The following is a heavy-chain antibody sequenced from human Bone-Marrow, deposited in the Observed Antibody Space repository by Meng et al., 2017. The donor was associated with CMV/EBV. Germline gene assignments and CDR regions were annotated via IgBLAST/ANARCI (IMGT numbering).Heavy chain of an antibody. CDR2: ISTSSDII. Sequence: GGSLRLSCAASGFTFSDYYMSWIRQAPGKGLEWVSYISTSSDIIYYADSVRGRFTISRDNAKNSVYLQMSSLRDEDTAVYYCARVSASGSSIDFWGQGALVTVSS. D-gene: IGHD1-26*01. CDR3: ARVSASGSSIDF. V-gene: IGHV3-11*04. J-gene: IGHJ4*02. CDR1: GFTFSDYY.